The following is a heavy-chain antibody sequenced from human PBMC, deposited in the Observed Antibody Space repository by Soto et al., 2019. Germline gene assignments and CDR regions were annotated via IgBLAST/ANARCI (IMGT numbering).Heavy chain of an antibody. CDR3: KRGHNWFDP. CDR1: GYTFTSYN. Sequence: QVQLVQSGAEVKKPGASVKVSCKASGYTFTSYNINWVRQATGQGLEWMGWTNPNSGHTGYAQKFQGRVTMTRDTSITTAYMELNRLTSEDTAVYYCKRGHNWFDPWGQGTRVIVSS. CDR2: TNPNSGHT. J-gene: IGHJ5*02. V-gene: IGHV1-8*01.